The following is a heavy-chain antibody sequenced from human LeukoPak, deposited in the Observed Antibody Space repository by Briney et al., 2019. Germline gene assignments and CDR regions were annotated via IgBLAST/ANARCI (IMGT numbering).Heavy chain of an antibody. Sequence: GGSLRLSCAASGFTFSSFNMNWVRQAPGEGMEWVSYISSTSSTRYYADSVKGRFTISRDNAKNTLYLQMNSLRAEDTAVYCCAKGRSSRVGPLDCWGQGTLVTVSS. CDR1: GFTFSSFN. CDR3: AKGRSSRVGPLDC. CDR2: ISSTSSTR. J-gene: IGHJ4*02. D-gene: IGHD6-6*01. V-gene: IGHV3-48*01.